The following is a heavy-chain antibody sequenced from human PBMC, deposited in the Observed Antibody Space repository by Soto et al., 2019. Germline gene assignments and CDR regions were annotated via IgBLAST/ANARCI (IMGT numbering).Heavy chain of an antibody. CDR1: GDSVTSYHHY. CDR2: IDYRGIT. CDR3: ARTALGGGY. J-gene: IGHJ4*02. Sequence: PSETLSLTCTVSGDSVTSYHHYWSWIRQPPGKGLEWIGYIDYRGITNYNPSPKSRVTITVDKSRNQFSLMLNSVTFGDTAVYYCARTALGGGYWGQGTLVTVSS. D-gene: IGHD3-16*01. V-gene: IGHV4-61*01.